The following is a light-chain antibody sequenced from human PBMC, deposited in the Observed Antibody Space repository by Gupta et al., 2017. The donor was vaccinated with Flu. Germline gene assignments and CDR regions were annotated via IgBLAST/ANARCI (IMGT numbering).Light chain of an antibody. V-gene: IGKV2-28*01. CDR2: LGS. Sequence: DIVITQSPLSLPVTPGEPASISCRSSQSLLHRIGYVDLNWYPQKQGQSPQLLISLGSNRTSGVRDRFSGSGSGTDFTLKSSRVEDEDVGVYHCMQDLPSYTFGQGTKVEIK. J-gene: IGKJ2*01. CDR3: MQDLPSYT. CDR1: QSLLHRIGYVD.